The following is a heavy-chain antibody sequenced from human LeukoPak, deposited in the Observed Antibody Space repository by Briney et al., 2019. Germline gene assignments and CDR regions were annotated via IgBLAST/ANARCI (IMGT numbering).Heavy chain of an antibody. CDR1: GFTFDAYA. CDR3: AKSGDAALGFGIMDV. D-gene: IGHD3-10*01. Sequence: GGSLSLSCAASGFTFDAYAMHWVRHAPGKGLEWGLVISWDSGSIAYADSVKGRFTMSRDNAKNSLYLQINSLRAEDTALYYCAKSGDAALGFGIMDVWGKGTTVTISS. V-gene: IGHV3-9*01. J-gene: IGHJ6*03. CDR2: ISWDSGSI.